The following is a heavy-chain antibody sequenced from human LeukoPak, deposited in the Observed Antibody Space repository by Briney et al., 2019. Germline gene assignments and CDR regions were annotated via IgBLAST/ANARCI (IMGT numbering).Heavy chain of an antibody. V-gene: IGHV4-39*07. CDR2: IYDSGST. Sequence: SETLSLTCSVSGGSVSSSSYYWGWIRQPPGKGLEWIGSIYDSGSTSYNPSLKSRVTISVDTSKNQFSLKVNSVTAADTAVYYCARDLGYSSSWPDAFDIWGQGTMVTVSS. D-gene: IGHD6-13*01. CDR1: GGSVSSSSYY. J-gene: IGHJ3*02. CDR3: ARDLGYSSSWPDAFDI.